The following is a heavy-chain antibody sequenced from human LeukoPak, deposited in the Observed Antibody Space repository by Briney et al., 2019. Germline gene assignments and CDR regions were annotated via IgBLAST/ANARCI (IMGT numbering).Heavy chain of an antibody. CDR3: ASHDYGDYVPFDY. J-gene: IGHJ4*02. CDR1: GFTVSSNY. V-gene: IGHV3-66*04. D-gene: IGHD4-17*01. CDR2: IYSGGST. Sequence: GGSLRLSCAASGFTVSSNYMSWVRQAPGKGLEWVSVIYSGGSTYYADSVKGRFTISRDNSKNTLYLQMNSLRAEDTAAYYCASHDYGDYVPFDYWGQGTLVTVSS.